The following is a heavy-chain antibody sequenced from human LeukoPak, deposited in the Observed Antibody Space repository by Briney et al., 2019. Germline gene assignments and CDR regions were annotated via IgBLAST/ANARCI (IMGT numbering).Heavy chain of an antibody. CDR1: GDSVSSKNGA. CDR3: ARDLGTSGWYTFDF. Sequence: SQTLSLTCAISGDSVSSKNGAWNWVRQSPSRGLEWLGRTYYRSKWYDEYADSVKGRVTISPDTSKNQFSLHVYSVTPEDTAVYYCARDLGTSGWYTFDFWGQGTLVTVSS. CDR2: TYYRSKWYD. V-gene: IGHV6-1*01. D-gene: IGHD6-19*01. J-gene: IGHJ5*01.